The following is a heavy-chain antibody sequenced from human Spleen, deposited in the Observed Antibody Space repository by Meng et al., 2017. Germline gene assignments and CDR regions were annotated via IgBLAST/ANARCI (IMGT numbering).Heavy chain of an antibody. V-gene: IGHV4-34*01. CDR3: ARLIFDYGGNSGGGTFDY. Sequence: QGPLQQWGSGLLKPSEPLSLTCAVYGGSFSGYYWSWIRQPPGKGLEWIGEINHSGSTNYNPSLKSRVTISVDTSKNQFSLKLSSVTAADTAVYYCARLIFDYGGNSGGGTFDYWGQGTLVTVSS. CDR2: INHSGST. CDR1: GGSFSGYY. J-gene: IGHJ4*02. D-gene: IGHD4-23*01.